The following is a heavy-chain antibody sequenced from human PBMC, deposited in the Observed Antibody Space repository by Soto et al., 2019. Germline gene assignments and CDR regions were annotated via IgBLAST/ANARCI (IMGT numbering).Heavy chain of an antibody. CDR1: GGSISSSSYY. D-gene: IGHD3-3*01. Sequence: SETLSLTCTVSGGSISSSSYYWGWIRQPPGKGLEWIGSIYYSGSTYYNPSLKSRVTISVDTSKNQFSLKLSSVTAADTAVYYCASLPLRFLNWFDPWGQGTLVTVSS. CDR2: IYYSGST. V-gene: IGHV4-39*01. J-gene: IGHJ5*02. CDR3: ASLPLRFLNWFDP.